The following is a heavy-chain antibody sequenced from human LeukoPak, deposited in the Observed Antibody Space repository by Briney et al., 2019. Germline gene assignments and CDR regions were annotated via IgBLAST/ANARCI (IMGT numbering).Heavy chain of an antibody. D-gene: IGHD2-2*01. CDR3: ASGSNYCSSTSCLVSDAFDI. J-gene: IGHJ3*02. CDR1: GFTFSSYG. CDR2: ISYDGSNK. Sequence: PGRSLRLSCAASGFTFSSYGMHWVRQAPGKGLEWVAVISYDGSNKYYADSVKGRFTISRDNSKNTLYLQMNSLRAEDTAVYYCASGSNYCSSTSCLVSDAFDIWGQGTMVTVSS. V-gene: IGHV3-30*03.